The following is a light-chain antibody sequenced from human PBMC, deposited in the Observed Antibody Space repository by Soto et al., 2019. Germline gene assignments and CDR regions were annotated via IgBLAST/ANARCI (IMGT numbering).Light chain of an antibody. Sequence: QSALTQPASVSGSPGQSITISCTGTSSDVGNYNLVSWYQQHPGKAPKLIIYEGSVRPSGVSNRFSGSKSGNTASLTISGLQAEDEADYYCCSYANSGTLIFGGGTKVTVL. V-gene: IGLV2-23*01. CDR2: EGS. J-gene: IGLJ2*01. CDR1: SSDVGNYNL. CDR3: CSYANSGTLI.